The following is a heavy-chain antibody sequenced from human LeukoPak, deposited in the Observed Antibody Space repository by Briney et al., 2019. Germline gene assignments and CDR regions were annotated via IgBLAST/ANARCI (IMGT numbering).Heavy chain of an antibody. CDR2: ISYDGSNK. D-gene: IGHD4-17*01. V-gene: IGHV3-30*18. J-gene: IGHJ2*01. CDR1: GFTFSSYG. Sequence: GRSLRLSCAASGFTFSSYGMHWVRQAPGKGLEWVAVISYDGSNKYYADSVKGRFTISRDNSKNTLYLQMNSLRAEDTAVYYCAKKYGDFQGWYFDLWGRGTLVTVSS. CDR3: AKKYGDFQGWYFDL.